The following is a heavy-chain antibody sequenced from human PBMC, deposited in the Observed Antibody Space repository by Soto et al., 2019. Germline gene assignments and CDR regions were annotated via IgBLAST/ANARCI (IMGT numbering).Heavy chain of an antibody. J-gene: IGHJ5*02. V-gene: IGHV4-59*01. CDR1: GGSLSSYY. Sequence: SQTLSLTCTVSGGSLSSYYWTWIRQSPGKGLEWIGYVYFSGSTNYNPSLKSRVTISIDTSKNQFSLRLASVTAADTAFYYCGSVRPSGYVLSWGQGTLVTVSS. CDR2: VYFSGST. D-gene: IGHD6-25*01. CDR3: GSVRPSGYVLS.